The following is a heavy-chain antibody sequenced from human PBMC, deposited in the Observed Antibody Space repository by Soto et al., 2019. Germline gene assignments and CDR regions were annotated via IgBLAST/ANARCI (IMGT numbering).Heavy chain of an antibody. CDR2: ISGSGASK. J-gene: IGHJ4*02. Sequence: GGSLRLSCAASGFTFSSYAMSWVRQAPGKGLEWVSGISGSGASKHYADSVRGRFTIIRDNSKNTLLLQLNSLRVEDTAIYYCAKHSHWGIISPTPDHWGQGTQLSVSS. V-gene: IGHV3-23*01. D-gene: IGHD3-16*01. CDR1: GFTFSSYA. CDR3: AKHSHWGIISPTPDH.